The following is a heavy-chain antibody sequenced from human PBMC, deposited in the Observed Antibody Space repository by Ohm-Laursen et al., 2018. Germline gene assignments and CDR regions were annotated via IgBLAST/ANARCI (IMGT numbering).Heavy chain of an antibody. CDR1: GFTFSDYY. D-gene: IGHD5-18*01. V-gene: IGHV3-53*01. CDR2: IYSGGST. J-gene: IGHJ6*02. Sequence: SLRLSCTASGFTFSDYYMSWVRQAPGKGLEWVSVIYSGGSTYYADSVKGRFTISRDNSKNTLYLQMNSLRAEDTAVYYCARDVGGYSCGYPYGMDVWGQGTTVTVSS. CDR3: ARDVGGYSCGYPYGMDV.